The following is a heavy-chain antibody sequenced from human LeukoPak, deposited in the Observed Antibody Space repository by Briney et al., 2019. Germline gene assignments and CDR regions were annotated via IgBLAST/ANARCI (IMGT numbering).Heavy chain of an antibody. V-gene: IGHV4-59*01. Sequence: PSETLSLTCTVSGGSICSYYWSWIRQPPGKGLEWIGYIYYSGSTNYNPSLKSRVTISVDTSKNQFSLKLSSVTAADTAVYYCARESIAARALLDYYYYMDVWGKGTTVTVSS. CDR3: ARESIAARALLDYYYYMDV. J-gene: IGHJ6*03. CDR2: IYYSGST. CDR1: GGSICSYY. D-gene: IGHD6-6*01.